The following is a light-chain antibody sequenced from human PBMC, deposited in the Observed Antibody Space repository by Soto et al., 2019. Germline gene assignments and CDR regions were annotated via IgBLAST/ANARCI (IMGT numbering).Light chain of an antibody. Sequence: QSVLAQPASVSGSPGQSITISCTVTSSDVGGYNYVSWYQQHPGKAPKLMIYEVSNRPSGVSNRFSGPKSGNTASLTISGLQAEDEADYYCSSYTSSSTLGVFGTGTKVTVL. CDR3: SSYTSSSTLGV. CDR2: EVS. CDR1: SSDVGGYNY. V-gene: IGLV2-14*01. J-gene: IGLJ1*01.